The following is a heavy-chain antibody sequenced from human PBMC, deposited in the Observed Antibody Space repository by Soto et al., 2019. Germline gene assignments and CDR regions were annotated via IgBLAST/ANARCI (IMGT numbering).Heavy chain of an antibody. CDR1: GYTLTELS. Sequence: ASVKVSCKVSGYTLTELSMHWVRQAPGKGLEWMGWISAYNGNTNYAQKLQGRVTMTTDTSTSTAYMELRSLRSDDTAVYYCARGGRWGGATAFTGIDYWGQGTLVTVSS. D-gene: IGHD1-26*01. CDR3: ARGGRWGGATAFTGIDY. J-gene: IGHJ4*02. V-gene: IGHV1-18*01. CDR2: ISAYNGNT.